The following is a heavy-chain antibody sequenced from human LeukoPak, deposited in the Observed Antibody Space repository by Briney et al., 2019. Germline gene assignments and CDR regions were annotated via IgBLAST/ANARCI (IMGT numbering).Heavy chain of an antibody. Sequence: ASVKVSCKASGYTFTSYGISWVRQAPGQGLEWMGWISAYNGNTNYAQKLQGRVTMTTDTSTSTAYMELRSLRSDDTAVYYCARGSGYDILTGYYSGWFDPWGQGTLVTVSS. V-gene: IGHV1-18*01. CDR2: ISAYNGNT. D-gene: IGHD3-9*01. J-gene: IGHJ5*02. CDR3: ARGSGYDILTGYYSGWFDP. CDR1: GYTFTSYG.